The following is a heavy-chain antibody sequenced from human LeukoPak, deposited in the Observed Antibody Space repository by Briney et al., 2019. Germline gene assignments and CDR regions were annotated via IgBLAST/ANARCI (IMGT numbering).Heavy chain of an antibody. V-gene: IGHV3-30*04. J-gene: IGHJ3*02. D-gene: IGHD1-26*01. CDR1: GFTFSSYA. CDR2: ISYDGSNK. CDR3: ARGEGSYYCAFDI. Sequence: GGSLRLSCAASGFTFSSYAMHWVRQAPGKGLEWVAVISYDGSNKYYADSVKGRFTISRDNSKNTLYLQMNSLRAEDTAVYYCARGEGSYYCAFDIWGQGTMVTVSS.